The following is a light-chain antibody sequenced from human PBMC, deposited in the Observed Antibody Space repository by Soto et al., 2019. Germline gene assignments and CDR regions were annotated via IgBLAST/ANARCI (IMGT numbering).Light chain of an antibody. Sequence: EIVLTQSPATLSLSPGEGATLSCRASQSVSYYLAWYQQKPGQAPRLLIYDTSNRATGIPARFSGSGSGTEFTLTITSLQSEDFALYYCQQYHDLWTFGQGTEVEIK. V-gene: IGKV3D-15*01. CDR3: QQYHDLWT. CDR1: QSVSYY. J-gene: IGKJ1*01. CDR2: DTS.